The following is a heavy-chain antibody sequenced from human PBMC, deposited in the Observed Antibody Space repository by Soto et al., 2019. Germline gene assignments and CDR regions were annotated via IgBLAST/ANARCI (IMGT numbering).Heavy chain of an antibody. V-gene: IGHV3-48*01. Sequence: GGSLRLSCEASGFTISGCSMNWVRQAPGKGLEWLAYITIRTGNIVYADSVRGRFTISRDNSKNTLYLQMNSLRAEDTAVYYCAKNPGYYYDSTGYHFDYWGQGTLVTVS. D-gene: IGHD3-22*01. J-gene: IGHJ4*02. CDR3: AKNPGYYYDSTGYHFDY. CDR2: ITIRTGNI. CDR1: GFTISGCS.